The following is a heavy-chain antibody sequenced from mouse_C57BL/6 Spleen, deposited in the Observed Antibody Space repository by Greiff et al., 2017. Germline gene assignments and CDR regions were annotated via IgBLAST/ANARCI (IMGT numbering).Heavy chain of an antibody. CDR2: IDPNSGGT. CDR3: ARGGTVVEGYAMDY. CDR1: GYTFTSYW. D-gene: IGHD1-1*01. Sequence: QVQLKESGAELVKPGASVKLSCKASGYTFTSYWMHWVKQRPGRGLEWIGRIDPNSGGTKYNEKFKSKATLTVDKPSSTAYMQLSSLTSEDSAVYYCARGGTVVEGYAMDYWGQGTSVTVSS. J-gene: IGHJ4*01. V-gene: IGHV1-72*01.